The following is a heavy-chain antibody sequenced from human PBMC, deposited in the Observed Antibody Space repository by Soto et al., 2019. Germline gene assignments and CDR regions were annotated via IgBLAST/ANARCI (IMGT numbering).Heavy chain of an antibody. J-gene: IGHJ4*03. CDR2: IWNDGSNE. V-gene: IGHV3-33*01. D-gene: IGHD1-1*01. CDR1: GFTFSTYG. Sequence: QVQLVESGGGVVQPGTSLRLACAASGFTFSTYGMHWVRQAPGKGLDWVAVIWNDGSNEYYSDSVKGRFTISRDNSKNTLFLQMXXXXXXXXXXXXXXRCDGERIGEFDYWGQXT. CDR3: XRCDGERIGEFDY.